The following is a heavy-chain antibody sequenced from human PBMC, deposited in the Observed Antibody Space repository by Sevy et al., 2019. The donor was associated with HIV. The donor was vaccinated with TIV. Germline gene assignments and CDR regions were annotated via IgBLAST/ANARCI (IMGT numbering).Heavy chain of an antibody. CDR1: GGSISSYY. D-gene: IGHD4-17*01. CDR2: IYYSGST. CDR3: ARRYGDYYYGMDV. Sequence: SETLSLTCTVSGGSISSYYWSWIRQPPGKGLEWIGYIYYSGSTNYNPSLKSRVTISVDTSKNQFSLKLSSVTAADTAVYYCARRYGDYYYGMDVWGQWTTVTVSS. J-gene: IGHJ6*02. V-gene: IGHV4-59*01.